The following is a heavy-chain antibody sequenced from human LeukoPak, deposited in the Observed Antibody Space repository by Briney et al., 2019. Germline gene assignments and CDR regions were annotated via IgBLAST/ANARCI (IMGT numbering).Heavy chain of an antibody. CDR2: INHSGST. CDR1: GGSFSGYY. D-gene: IGHD1-26*01. V-gene: IGHV4-34*01. CDR3: ARGVPNRYSGSYYDY. Sequence: PSETLSLTCAVYGGSFSGYYWSWIRQPPGKGLEWIGEINHSGSTNYNPSLKSRVTISVDTSKNQFSLKLSSVTAADTAVYYCARGVPNRYSGSYYDYWGQGTLVTVSS. J-gene: IGHJ4*02.